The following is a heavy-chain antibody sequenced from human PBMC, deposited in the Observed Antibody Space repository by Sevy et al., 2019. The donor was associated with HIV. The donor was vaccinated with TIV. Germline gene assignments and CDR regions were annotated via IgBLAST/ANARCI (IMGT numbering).Heavy chain of an antibody. Sequence: ASVKVSCKASGYTFTSYGISWVRQATGQGLEWMGWISAYNGNTNYAQKLQGRVTMTTDTSTSTAYMELRSLRSDDTAVYYCARDPQGYTYYYYGMDVWGQGTTVTVSS. J-gene: IGHJ6*02. CDR2: ISAYNGNT. CDR3: ARDPQGYTYYYYGMDV. V-gene: IGHV1-18*01. D-gene: IGHD2-2*02. CDR1: GYTFTSYG.